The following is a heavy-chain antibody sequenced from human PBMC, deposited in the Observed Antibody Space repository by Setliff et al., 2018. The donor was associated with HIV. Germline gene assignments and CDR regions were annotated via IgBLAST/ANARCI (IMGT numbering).Heavy chain of an antibody. J-gene: IGHJ5*02. CDR2: IYYSGST. Sequence: SETPSLTCTVSDGSISSIDYHWGWIRQPPGWGLEWIGSIYYSGSTFYNPSLKSRVTISVDASKNQFSLRLSSLTAADTALYYCARHGGRDQINWFDPWGQGTLVTVS. D-gene: IGHD2-21*02. CDR1: DGSISSIDYH. V-gene: IGHV4-39*01. CDR3: ARHGGRDQINWFDP.